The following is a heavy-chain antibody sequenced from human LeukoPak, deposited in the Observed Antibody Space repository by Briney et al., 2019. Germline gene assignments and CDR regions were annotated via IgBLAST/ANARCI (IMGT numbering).Heavy chain of an antibody. CDR1: GYTFTSYY. Sequence: ASVKVSCKASGYTFTSYYMHWVRQAPGQGLEWMGIINPSGGSTSYAQKFQGRVTMTRDTSTSTASMELRSLRSDDTAVYYCARAPRPSYESSGYYLDYWGQGTLVTVSS. V-gene: IGHV1-46*01. D-gene: IGHD3-22*01. CDR3: ARAPRPSYESSGYYLDY. CDR2: INPSGGST. J-gene: IGHJ4*02.